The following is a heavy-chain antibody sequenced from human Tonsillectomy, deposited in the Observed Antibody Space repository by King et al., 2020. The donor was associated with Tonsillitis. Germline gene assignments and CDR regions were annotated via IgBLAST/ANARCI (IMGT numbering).Heavy chain of an antibody. Sequence: QLQESGPGLVKPSETLSLTCTVSGGSISGSSYYWGWIRQPPGKGLEWIGSIYYSESTYYTPSLKSRVTISVDTSKHQFSLRLSSVTAADTAVYYCARQLYDYYESSGYFDYWGQGTLVTVSS. J-gene: IGHJ4*02. CDR1: GGSISGSSYY. D-gene: IGHD3-22*01. CDR3: ARQLYDYYESSGYFDY. CDR2: IYYSEST. V-gene: IGHV4-39*01.